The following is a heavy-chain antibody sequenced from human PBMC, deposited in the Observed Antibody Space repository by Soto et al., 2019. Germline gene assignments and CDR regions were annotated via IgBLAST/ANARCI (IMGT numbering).Heavy chain of an antibody. V-gene: IGHV4-34*01. CDR3: ARYIAASGTYYFDY. CDR1: GGSFSGYS. D-gene: IGHD6-13*01. CDR2: INHSGST. Sequence: SETLSLTCAVYGGSFSGYSWTWIRQPPGTGLEWIGEINHSGSTNYNPSLKSRVTISVDNSKNQFSLKLSSVTAADTAVYYCARYIAASGTYYFDYWGQGTLVTVSS. J-gene: IGHJ4*02.